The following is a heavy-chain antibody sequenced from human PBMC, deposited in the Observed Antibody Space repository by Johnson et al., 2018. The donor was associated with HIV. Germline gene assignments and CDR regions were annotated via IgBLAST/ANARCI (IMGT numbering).Heavy chain of an antibody. CDR1: GFSFGDYA. V-gene: IGHV3-48*03. J-gene: IGHJ3*02. Sequence: VQLVESGGDVVQPGQSLRLSCTTSGFSFGDYAMTWFRQAPGKGLEWVSVISGTGGGVYYAASVKGRFTISRDNARNSLYLQMNRLRAEDTAVYYCARVRYSSGWPIYAFDIWGQGTVVIVSS. D-gene: IGHD6-19*01. CDR2: ISGTGGGV. CDR3: ARVRYSSGWPIYAFDI.